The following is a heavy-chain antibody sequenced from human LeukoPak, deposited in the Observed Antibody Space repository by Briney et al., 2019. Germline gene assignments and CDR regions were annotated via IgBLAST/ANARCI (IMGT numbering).Heavy chain of an antibody. J-gene: IGHJ4*02. D-gene: IGHD6-19*01. V-gene: IGHV3-30*18. Sequence: PGGSLRLSCAASGFTFSSYGMHWVRQAPGKGLEWVAVISYDGSNKYYADSVKGRFTISRDNSKNTLYLQMNSLRAEDTAVYYCAKGSSGWYWGQGTLVTVSS. CDR3: AKGSSGWY. CDR1: GFTFSSYG. CDR2: ISYDGSNK.